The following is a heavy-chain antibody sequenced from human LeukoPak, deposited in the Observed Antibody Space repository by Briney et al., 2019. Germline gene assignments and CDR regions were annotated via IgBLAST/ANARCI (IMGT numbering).Heavy chain of an antibody. V-gene: IGHV3-23*01. Sequence: GSLRLSCAASGFTFSSYAMSWVRQAPGKGLGWVSAISSSGGSTYYADSVKGRFTISRDNSKNTLYLQMNSLRAEDTAVYYCAKDNIAVAGPDYYFDYWGQGTLVTVSS. D-gene: IGHD6-19*01. J-gene: IGHJ4*02. CDR1: GFTFSSYA. CDR2: ISSSGGST. CDR3: AKDNIAVAGPDYYFDY.